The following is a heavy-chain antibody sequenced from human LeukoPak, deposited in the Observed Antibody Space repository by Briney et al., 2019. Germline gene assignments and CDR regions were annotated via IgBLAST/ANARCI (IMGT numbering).Heavy chain of an antibody. V-gene: IGHV3-11*06. Sequence: PGGSLRLSCAASGFFFSDYYMTWIRQAPGKGLEWISYITSSSSFTNYADSVKGRFTISRDNAKNSLYLQMNSLRDEDTAVYYCARAKNSDYYYVDYWGQGTLVTVSS. D-gene: IGHD2-21*02. J-gene: IGHJ4*02. CDR2: ITSSSSFT. CDR3: ARAKNSDYYYVDY. CDR1: GFFFSDYY.